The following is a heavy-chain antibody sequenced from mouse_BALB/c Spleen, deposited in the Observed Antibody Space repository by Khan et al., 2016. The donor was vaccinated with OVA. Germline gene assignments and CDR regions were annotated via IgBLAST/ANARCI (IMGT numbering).Heavy chain of an antibody. V-gene: IGHV3-2*02. Sequence: EVKLLESGPGLVKPSQTLSLTCTVTGYSITSDCAWNWLRQFPGNKLEWMGYISYSGSTSNTPFLNSRISITRDTSNQQFLLLLSLVTAEDTATCYCTGGRDYWGQGTLVTVST. J-gene: IGHJ3*01. CDR2: ISYSGST. CDR3: TGGRDY. CDR1: GYSITSDCA.